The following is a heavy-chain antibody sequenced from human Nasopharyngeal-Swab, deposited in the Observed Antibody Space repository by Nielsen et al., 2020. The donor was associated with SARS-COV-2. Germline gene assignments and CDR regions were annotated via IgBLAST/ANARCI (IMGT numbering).Heavy chain of an antibody. CDR3: ASTVVTTRGPNAFDI. Sequence: ASVKVSCKASGYTFTSYGISWVRQAPGQGLEWMGWISAYNGNTNSAQKLQGRVTMTTDTSTSTAYMELRSLRSDDTAVYYCASTVVTTRGPNAFDIWGQGTMVTVSS. J-gene: IGHJ3*02. CDR1: GYTFTSYG. D-gene: IGHD4-23*01. CDR2: ISAYNGNT. V-gene: IGHV1-18*01.